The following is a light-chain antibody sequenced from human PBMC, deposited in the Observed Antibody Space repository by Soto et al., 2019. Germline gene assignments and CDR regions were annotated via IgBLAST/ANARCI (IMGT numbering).Light chain of an antibody. V-gene: IGLV1-47*01. CDR1: SSNIGANY. J-gene: IGLJ2*01. CDR2: RND. Sequence: QLVLTQPPSASGTPGQRVTISCSGSSSNIGANYVFWFQQLPGTAPNLLIYRNDQRPSGVPDRFSGSKSGTSASLAISGLRSEDEADYYCASWDDSLSGVIFGGGTKVTVL. CDR3: ASWDDSLSGVI.